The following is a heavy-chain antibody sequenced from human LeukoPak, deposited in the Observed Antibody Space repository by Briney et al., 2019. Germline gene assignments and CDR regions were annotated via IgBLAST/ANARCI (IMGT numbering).Heavy chain of an antibody. CDR1: GFTFSGYS. CDR3: ARQNGGAEYGDYGH. Sequence: GGSLRLSCAASGFTFSGYSMNWVRQAPGKGLEWVSSISSSSSYIYYADSVKGRFTISRDNAKNSLYLQMTSLRAEDTALYYCARQNGGAEYGDYGHWGQGILVTVSS. V-gene: IGHV3-21*04. D-gene: IGHD4-17*01. J-gene: IGHJ4*02. CDR2: ISSSSSYI.